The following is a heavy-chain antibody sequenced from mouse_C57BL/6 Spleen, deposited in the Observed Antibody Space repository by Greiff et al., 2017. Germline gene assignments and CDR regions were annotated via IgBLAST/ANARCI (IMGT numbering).Heavy chain of an antibody. CDR3: ARDGPSNFDV. J-gene: IGHJ1*03. Sequence: QVQLQQPGAELVRPGSSVKLSCKASGYTFTSYWMHWVKQRPIQGLEWIGNIDPSDSETHYNQKFKDKATLTVDKSSSTAYMQLSSRTSEDSAVYYCARDGPSNFDVWGTGTTVTVSS. D-gene: IGHD2-3*01. CDR2: IDPSDSET. V-gene: IGHV1-52*01. CDR1: GYTFTSYW.